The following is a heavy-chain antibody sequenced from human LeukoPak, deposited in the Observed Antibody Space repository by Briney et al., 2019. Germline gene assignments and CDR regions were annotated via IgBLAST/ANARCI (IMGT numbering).Heavy chain of an antibody. V-gene: IGHV3-30*18. D-gene: IGHD2-15*01. CDR3: AKKGRDEVYHYYGMDV. Sequence: GRSLRLSCAASGFTFSSYGMHWVRQAPGKGLEWVAVISYDGSNKYYADSVKGRFTISRDNSKNTLYLQMNSLRAEDTAVYYCAKKGRDEVYHYYGMDVWGQGTTVTVSS. CDR2: ISYDGSNK. CDR1: GFTFSSYG. J-gene: IGHJ6*02.